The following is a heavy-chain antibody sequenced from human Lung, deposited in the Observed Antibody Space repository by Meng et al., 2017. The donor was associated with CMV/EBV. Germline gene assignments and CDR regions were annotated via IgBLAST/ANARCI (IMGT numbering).Heavy chain of an antibody. D-gene: IGHD3-22*01. CDR1: GYSFTSYW. CDR3: ARTVKYYYDSSGSDP. V-gene: IGHV5-51*01. J-gene: IGHJ5*02. CDR2: IYPGDADT. Sequence: GGSXRLSCKGSGYSFTSYWIGWVRQMPGKGLEWMRIIYPGDADTRYSPSFQGQVTISADKSISTAYLQWSSLKASDTAMYYCARTVKYYYDSSGSDPWGQGTLVTVSS.